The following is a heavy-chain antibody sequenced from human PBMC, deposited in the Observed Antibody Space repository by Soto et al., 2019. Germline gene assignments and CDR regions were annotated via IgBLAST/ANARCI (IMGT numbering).Heavy chain of an antibody. CDR1: GGTFSSYA. D-gene: IGHD3-16*01. Sequence: QVQLVQSGAEVTKPGSSVKVSCKASGGTFSSYAINWVRQAPGQGLEWMGGIIPIFATADYAQKFQGRVTIAADESTSKAYMELSSLRSEDTAVYYCAQCLLGVNYYYGMDVWGQGTTVTVSS. J-gene: IGHJ6*02. CDR2: IIPIFATA. CDR3: AQCLLGVNYYYGMDV. V-gene: IGHV1-69*12.